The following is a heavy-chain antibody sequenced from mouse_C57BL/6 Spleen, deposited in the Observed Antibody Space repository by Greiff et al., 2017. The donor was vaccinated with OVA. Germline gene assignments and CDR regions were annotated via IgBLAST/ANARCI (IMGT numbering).Heavy chain of an antibody. CDR1: GYTFTSYW. V-gene: IGHV1-5*01. CDR2: IYPGNSDT. CDR3: TGLDSSGYVGAY. Sequence: VQLQQSGTVLARPGASVKMSCKTSGYTFTSYWMHWVKQRPGQGLEWIGAIYPGNSDTSYNQKFKGKAKLTAVTSASTAYMELSSLTNEDSAVYYCTGLDSSGYVGAYWGQGTLVTVSA. D-gene: IGHD3-2*02. J-gene: IGHJ3*01.